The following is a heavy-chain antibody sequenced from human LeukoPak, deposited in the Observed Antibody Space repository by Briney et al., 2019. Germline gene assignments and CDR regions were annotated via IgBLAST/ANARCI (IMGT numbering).Heavy chain of an antibody. J-gene: IGHJ5*02. D-gene: IGHD5-18*01. CDR2: INPNSGGT. Sequence: ASVKVSCKASGYTFTGYYMHWVRQAPGQGLEWMGWINPNSGGTNYAQKLQGRVTMTTDTSTSTAYMELRSLRSDDTAVYYCARDNREGYSYGPWGQGTLVTVSS. CDR3: ARDNREGYSYGP. V-gene: IGHV1-2*02. CDR1: GYTFTGYY.